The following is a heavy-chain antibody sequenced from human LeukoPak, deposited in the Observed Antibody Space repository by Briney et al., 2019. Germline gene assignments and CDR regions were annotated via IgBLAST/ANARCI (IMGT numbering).Heavy chain of an antibody. J-gene: IGHJ4*02. D-gene: IGHD3-9*01. CDR1: AFTVNNKY. V-gene: IGHV3-53*01. Sequence: GRSLRLSCADSAFTVNNKYMSWVRQAPGQGLEWVSVIYSDGTTYYADSVQGRFTISTDNSRNTLYLQMTSLRAEDTALYYCARGGAYDTHGVLDYWGQGALVTVSS. CDR3: ARGGAYDTHGVLDY. CDR2: IYSDGTT.